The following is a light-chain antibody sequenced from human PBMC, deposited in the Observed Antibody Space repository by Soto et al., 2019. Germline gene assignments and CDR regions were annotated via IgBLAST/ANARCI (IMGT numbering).Light chain of an antibody. Sequence: DIVMTQSPDSLAVSLGERATINCKSSQSVLYSPNNKNYLAWYQQKPGQPPKLLGYWASTRESGGPDRISGRGSGTEFHPPINRPQAGDWAVYYCQQYINAPQTFGQGTKVEIK. CDR3: QQYINAPQT. CDR2: WAS. CDR1: QSVLYSPNNKNY. V-gene: IGKV4-1*01. J-gene: IGKJ1*01.